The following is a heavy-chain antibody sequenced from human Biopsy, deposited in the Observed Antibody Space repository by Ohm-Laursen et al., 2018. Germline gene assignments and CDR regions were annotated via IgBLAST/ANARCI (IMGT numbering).Heavy chain of an antibody. Sequence: SDTLSLTCAVSGGSIISYYCSWIRQPPGKGLEWIGEINDSGRTNYNPSLRSRVTFSVDTSKNQFSLKLSSVTAADTAVYYCARGTNYYGSGRNRHWFDPWGQGTQVTVSS. CDR1: GGSIISYY. CDR3: ARGTNYYGSGRNRHWFDP. V-gene: IGHV4-34*01. J-gene: IGHJ5*02. CDR2: INDSGRT. D-gene: IGHD3-10*01.